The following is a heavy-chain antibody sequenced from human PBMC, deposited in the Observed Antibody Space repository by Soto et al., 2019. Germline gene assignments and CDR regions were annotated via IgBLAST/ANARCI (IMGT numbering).Heavy chain of an antibody. V-gene: IGHV3-30-3*01. CDR2: ISYDGSNK. CDR1: GFTFSSYV. D-gene: IGHD6-19*01. J-gene: IGHJ4*02. Sequence: GGSLRLSCAASGFTFSSYVMHWVRQAPGKGLEWVAVISYDGSNKYYADSVKGRFTISRDNSKNTLYLQMNSLRAEDTAVYYCARGAVIAVAGIRLIPDYWGQGTLVTVSS. CDR3: ARGAVIAVAGIRLIPDY.